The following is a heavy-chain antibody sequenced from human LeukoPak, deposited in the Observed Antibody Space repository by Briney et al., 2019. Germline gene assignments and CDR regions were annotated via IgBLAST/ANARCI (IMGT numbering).Heavy chain of an antibody. J-gene: IGHJ4*02. CDR3: ARGGIVATGPNY. CDR1: GGSISSGGYS. V-gene: IGHV4-30-2*01. CDR2: IYHSGST. D-gene: IGHD5-12*01. Sequence: NTSQTLSLTCAVSGGSISSGGYSWSWIRQPPGKGLEWIGYIYHSGSTYYNPSLKSRVTISVDRSKNQFSLKLSSVTAADTAVYYCARGGIVATGPNYWGQGTLVTVSS.